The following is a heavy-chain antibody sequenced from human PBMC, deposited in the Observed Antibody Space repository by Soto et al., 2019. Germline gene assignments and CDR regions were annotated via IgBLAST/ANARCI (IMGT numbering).Heavy chain of an antibody. D-gene: IGHD2-15*01. J-gene: IGHJ4*02. V-gene: IGHV1-69*06. CDR2: IIPIFGTA. CDR1: GGPFSSYA. CDR3: ARVVVADTGYYFDY. Sequence: GGSVKVSCKASGGPFSSYAISLVRQAPGQGLEWMGGIIPIFGTANYAQKFQGRVTITADKSTSTAYMELSSLRSEDTAVYYCARVVVADTGYYFDYWGQGTMFTVSS.